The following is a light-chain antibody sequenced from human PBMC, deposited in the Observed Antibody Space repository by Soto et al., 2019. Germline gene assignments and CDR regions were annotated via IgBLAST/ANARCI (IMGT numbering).Light chain of an antibody. CDR2: SXS. J-gene: IGKJ1*01. V-gene: IGKV3-20*01. CDR1: QSVSISY. CDR3: QQYGSISWT. Sequence: EIVLTQSPGTLSLFQGERATLTRRARQSVSISYLDWYQQKPGQAPRLLIASXSNRDRGSPDRLSGSGSVTAFTPTISRLEHEELAGYYLQQYGSISWTFGQGTKVDIK.